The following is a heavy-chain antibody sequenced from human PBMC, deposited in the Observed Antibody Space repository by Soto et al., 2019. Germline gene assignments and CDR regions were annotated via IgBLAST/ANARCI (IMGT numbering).Heavy chain of an antibody. J-gene: IGHJ4*02. V-gene: IGHV4-59*01. CDR2: IYYSGST. D-gene: IGHD4-17*01. CDR1: GGSISSYY. CDR3: ARVYGDYLDY. Sequence: QVQLQESGPGLVKPSETLSLTCTVSGGSISSYYWSWIRQPPGKGLEWNGYIYYSGSTNYNPSLKSRVTISVDTSKNQYSMKLSSVTAADTAVYYCARVYGDYLDYWGQGTLVTVSS.